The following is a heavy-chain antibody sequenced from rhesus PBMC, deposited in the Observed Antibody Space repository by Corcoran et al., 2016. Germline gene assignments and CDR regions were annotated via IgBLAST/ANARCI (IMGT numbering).Heavy chain of an antibody. J-gene: IGHJ5-2*02. D-gene: IGHD1-1-1*01. Sequence: QVQLQASGPGLLKPSAPLSLTCAVSGGSLSGGSVCGWLGPPPGKGLEWIGRINSRSGNTYNNPPLKRRVTISTDTSKNQFSLKLSSVTAADTAVYYCARDLYSWNGPYNSLDVWGRGVLVTVSS. CDR2: INSRSGNT. V-gene: IGHV4S7*01. CDR1: GGSLSGGSV. CDR3: ARDLYSWNGPYNSLDV.